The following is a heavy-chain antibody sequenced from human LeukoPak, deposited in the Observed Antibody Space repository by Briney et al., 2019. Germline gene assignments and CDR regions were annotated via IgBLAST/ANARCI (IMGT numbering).Heavy chain of an antibody. CDR2: IYFSGNT. D-gene: IGHD3-3*01. CDR3: ARDLEWLFDY. J-gene: IGHJ4*02. Sequence: SETLSLTCTVSGGSISGHYWSWIRQPPGKGLEWIGYIYFSGNTNYNPSLKSRVTISVDTSKNQFSLKLTSVTAADTAVYYCARDLEWLFDYWGQGTLVTVSS. V-gene: IGHV4-59*11. CDR1: GGSISGHY.